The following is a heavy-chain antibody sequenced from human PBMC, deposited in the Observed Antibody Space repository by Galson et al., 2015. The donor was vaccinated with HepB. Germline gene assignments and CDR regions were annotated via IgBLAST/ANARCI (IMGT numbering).Heavy chain of an antibody. D-gene: IGHD2-2*01. Sequence: SLRLSCAASGFTFSLYSMNWVRQAPGKGLEWVSYISSTSSTIYYADSVKGRFTISRDNAKNSLYLQMNSLRDEDTALYYCARDGGQYCSSASCFSYGMDVWGQGTTVTVSS. CDR3: ARDGGQYCSSASCFSYGMDV. V-gene: IGHV3-48*02. J-gene: IGHJ6*02. CDR2: ISSTSSTI. CDR1: GFTFSLYS.